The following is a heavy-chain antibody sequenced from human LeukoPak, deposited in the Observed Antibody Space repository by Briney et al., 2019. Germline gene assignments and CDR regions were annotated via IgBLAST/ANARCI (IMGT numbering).Heavy chain of an antibody. CDR2: IIPIFGTA. CDR1: GGTFSSYA. CDR3: AKEGKDYDFWSGYLIHYYYYGMDV. Sequence: SVKVSCTASGGTFSSYAISWVRQAPGQGLEWMGGIIPIFGTANYAQKFQGRVTITADESTSTAYMELSSLRSEDTAVYYCAKEGKDYDFWSGYLIHYYYYGMDVWGQGTTVTVSS. J-gene: IGHJ6*02. D-gene: IGHD3-3*01. V-gene: IGHV1-69*13.